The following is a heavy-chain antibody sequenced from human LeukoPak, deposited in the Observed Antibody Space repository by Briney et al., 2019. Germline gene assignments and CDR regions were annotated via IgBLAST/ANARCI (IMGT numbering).Heavy chain of an antibody. D-gene: IGHD2-2*01. J-gene: IGHJ4*02. CDR1: GGSISSSSYY. V-gene: IGHV4-39*07. CDR2: IYYSGST. Sequence: SETLSLTCTVSGGSISSSSYYWGWIRQPPGKGLEWLGSIYYSGSTYYNPSLKSRVTISVDTSKNQFSLKLSSVTAADTAVYYCARTAIVVVPAAMWGGVIDYWGQGTLVTVSS. CDR3: ARTAIVVVPAAMWGGVIDY.